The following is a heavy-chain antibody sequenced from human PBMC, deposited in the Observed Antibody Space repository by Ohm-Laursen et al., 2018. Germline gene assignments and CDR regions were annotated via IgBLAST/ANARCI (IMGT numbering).Heavy chain of an antibody. D-gene: IGHD2-2*01. CDR3: ARGADCSSTSCYLPQWFDP. Sequence: SGTLSLTCTVSGGSISSYYWSWIRQPPGKGLEWIGEINHSGSTNYNPSLKSRVTISVDTSKNQFSLKLSSVTAADTAVYYCARGADCSSTSCYLPQWFDPWGQGTLVTVSS. V-gene: IGHV4-34*01. CDR1: GGSISSYY. J-gene: IGHJ5*02. CDR2: INHSGST.